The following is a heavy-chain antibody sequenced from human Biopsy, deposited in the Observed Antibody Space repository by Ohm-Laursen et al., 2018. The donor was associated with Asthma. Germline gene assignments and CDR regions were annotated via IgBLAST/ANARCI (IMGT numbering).Heavy chain of an antibody. J-gene: IGHJ4*02. CDR1: GYTFTSYY. Sequence: ASVKVSCKASGYTFTSYYMHWVRQAPGQGLEWMGIINPSGGSTSYALKFQGRVTMTRDTSTSTVYMELSSLRSEDTAVYYCARRGITGTTLDYWGQGTLVTVSS. CDR2: INPSGGST. CDR3: ARRGITGTTLDY. D-gene: IGHD1-7*01. V-gene: IGHV1-46*01.